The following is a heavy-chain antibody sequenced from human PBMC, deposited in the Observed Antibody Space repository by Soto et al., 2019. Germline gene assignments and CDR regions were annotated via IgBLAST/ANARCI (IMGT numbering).Heavy chain of an antibody. Sequence: GGSLRLSCAASGFTFSSYSMNWVRQAPGKGLEWVSSISSSSSYIYYADSVKGRFTISRDNAKNSLYLQMNSLRAEDTAVYYCARDLVTVVVPPGFYYYYYGMDVWGQGTTVTVSS. CDR3: ARDLVTVVVPPGFYYYYYGMDV. CDR2: ISSSSSYI. CDR1: GFTFSSYS. V-gene: IGHV3-21*01. D-gene: IGHD2-2*01. J-gene: IGHJ6*02.